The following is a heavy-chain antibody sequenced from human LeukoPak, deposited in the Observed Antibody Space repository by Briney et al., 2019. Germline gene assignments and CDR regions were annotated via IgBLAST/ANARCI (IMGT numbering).Heavy chain of an antibody. CDR3: ARLGEKYYIDSGSYYKASTGFDV. J-gene: IGHJ3*01. Sequence: PSHTLSLTYTVSCGAFTGYYWTWIRQAPGKGLEWSGNVYYRGNTNDNPSLKSRMSISVDTSKNQFSLTLTSVTAADTAVYYCARLGEKYYIDSGSYYKASTGFDVWGRGTMVTVSS. V-gene: IGHV4-59*08. CDR2: VYYRGNT. D-gene: IGHD3-10*01. CDR1: CGAFTGYY.